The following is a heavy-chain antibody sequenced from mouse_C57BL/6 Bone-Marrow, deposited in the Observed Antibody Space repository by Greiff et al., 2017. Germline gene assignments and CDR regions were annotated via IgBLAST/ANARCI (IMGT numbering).Heavy chain of an antibody. CDR3: ARLGNYEGDYFDY. J-gene: IGHJ2*01. D-gene: IGHD2-1*01. CDR2: IDPNSGGT. Sequence: VKLVESGAELARPGASVKLSCKASGYTFTSYGISWVKQRTGRGLEWIGRIDPNSGGTKYNEKFKSKATLTVDKPSSTAYMQLSSLTSEDSAVYCCARLGNYEGDYFDYWGQGTTLTVSS. CDR1: GYTFTSYG. V-gene: IGHV1-72*01.